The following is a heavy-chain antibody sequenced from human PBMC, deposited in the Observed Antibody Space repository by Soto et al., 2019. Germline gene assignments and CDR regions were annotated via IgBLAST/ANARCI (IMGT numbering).Heavy chain of an antibody. CDR1: GGTLSSYA. J-gene: IGHJ3*02. Sequence: QVQLVQSGAEVKKPGSWVKLSCKASGGTLSSYAISWVRQAPGQGLEWMGGIIPIFGTANYAQKFQGRVTITADKSTSTAYMELSSLRSEDTAVYYCARAPMGSYAFDIWGQGTMVTVSS. V-gene: IGHV1-69*06. CDR3: ARAPMGSYAFDI. D-gene: IGHD3-10*01. CDR2: IIPIFGTA.